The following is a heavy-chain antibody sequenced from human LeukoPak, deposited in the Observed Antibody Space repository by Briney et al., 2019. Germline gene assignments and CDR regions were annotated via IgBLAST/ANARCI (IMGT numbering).Heavy chain of an antibody. D-gene: IGHD6-19*01. CDR2: INPNNGGT. V-gene: IGHV1-2*02. J-gene: IGHJ5*02. Sequence: ASVKVSCKASGYTFTDYYIHWMRQAPGQGLEWMGWINPNNGGTKYAQKFQGRVTMTRDTSISTAYMELSRLTSDDTAVYYCASPLAADNWFDPWGQGSPVTVSS. CDR3: ASPLAADNWFDP. CDR1: GYTFTDYY.